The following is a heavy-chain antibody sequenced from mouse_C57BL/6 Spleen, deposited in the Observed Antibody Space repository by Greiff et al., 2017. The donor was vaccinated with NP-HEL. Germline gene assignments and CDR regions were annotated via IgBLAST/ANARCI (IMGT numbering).Heavy chain of an antibody. V-gene: IGHV1-82*01. Sequence: QVQLQQSGPELVKPGASVKISCKASGYAFSSSWMNWVKPRPGKGLEWIGRIYPGDGDTNYNGKFKGKATLTADKSSSTAYMQLSSLTSGDSAVYFCARWDVFFDYWGQGTTLTVSS. J-gene: IGHJ2*01. D-gene: IGHD4-1*01. CDR3: ARWDVFFDY. CDR2: IYPGDGDT. CDR1: GYAFSSSW.